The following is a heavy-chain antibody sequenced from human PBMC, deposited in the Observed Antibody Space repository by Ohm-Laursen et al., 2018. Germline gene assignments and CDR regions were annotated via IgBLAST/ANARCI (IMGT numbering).Heavy chain of an antibody. CDR1: GFTFDDYA. Sequence: SLRLTCAASGFTFDDYAMHWVRQAPGKGLEWVSGISWNSGSIGYADSVKGRFTISRDNAKNSLYLQMNSLRIEDTALYYCAKTKGGGYNYEVGEYYFGMDVWGQGTTVTVSS. CDR2: ISWNSGSI. V-gene: IGHV3-9*01. D-gene: IGHD5-18*01. J-gene: IGHJ6*02. CDR3: AKTKGGGYNYEVGEYYFGMDV.